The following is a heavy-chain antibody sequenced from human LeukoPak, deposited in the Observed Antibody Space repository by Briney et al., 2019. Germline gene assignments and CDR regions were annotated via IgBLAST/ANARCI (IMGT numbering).Heavy chain of an antibody. CDR1: GYTFTSYD. CDR2: MNPNSGNT. D-gene: IGHD3-22*01. CDR3: ARTYDHEEGFDY. J-gene: IGHJ4*02. Sequence: GASVKVSCKASGYTFTSYDINWVRQATGQGLEWMGWMNPNSGNTGYAQKFQGRVTMTRNTSISTAYMELSRLRSDDTAVYYCARTYDHEEGFDYWGQGTLVTVSS. V-gene: IGHV1-8*01.